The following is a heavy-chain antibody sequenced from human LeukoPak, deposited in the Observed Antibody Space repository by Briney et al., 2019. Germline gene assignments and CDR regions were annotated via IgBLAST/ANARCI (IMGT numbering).Heavy chain of an antibody. J-gene: IGHJ4*02. D-gene: IGHD6-13*01. V-gene: IGHV4-59*01. CDR2: IYYNGRT. Sequence: PSETLSLTCTVSGGSISGYYWTWIRQPPGKGLEWIAYIYYNGRTNYNPSLKSRATISVDTSKNQFSLKLSSVTAADTAVYYCARCAATDDDYFDFWGQGTLVTVSS. CDR1: GGSISGYY. CDR3: ARCAATDDDYFDF.